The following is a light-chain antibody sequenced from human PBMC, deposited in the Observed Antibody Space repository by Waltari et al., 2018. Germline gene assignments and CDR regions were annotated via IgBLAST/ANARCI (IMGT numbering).Light chain of an antibody. CDR1: QSISPN. J-gene: IGKJ5*01. V-gene: IGKV3-15*01. CDR2: GAS. CDR3: QHYHNWPPIT. Sequence: EIVMTQSPATLSVSSGERATLSCRASQSISPNLAWYQQKPGQAPRLLIYGASTRATGFPARFSGSGFGTEFTLTISSLRSEDFAVYYCQHYHNWPPITFGQGTRLEIK.